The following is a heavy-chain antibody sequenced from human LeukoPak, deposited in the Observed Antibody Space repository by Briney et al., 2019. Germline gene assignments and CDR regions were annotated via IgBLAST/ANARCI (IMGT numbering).Heavy chain of an antibody. J-gene: IGHJ4*02. Sequence: GGSLRLSCAASGFTFSSYAMSWVRQAPGKGLEWVANIKQDGSEKYYVDSVKGRFTISRDNAKNSLYLQMNSLRAEDTAVYYCARDYSSGWYDYWGQGTLVTVSS. D-gene: IGHD6-19*01. CDR1: GFTFSSYA. CDR2: IKQDGSEK. CDR3: ARDYSSGWYDY. V-gene: IGHV3-7*03.